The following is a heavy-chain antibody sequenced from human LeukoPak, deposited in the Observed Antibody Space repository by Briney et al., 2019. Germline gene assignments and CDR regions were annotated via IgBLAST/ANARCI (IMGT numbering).Heavy chain of an antibody. Sequence: ASVKVSRKASGYTFTGYYMHWVRQAPGQGLEWMGWINPNSGGTNYAQRFQGRVTMTSDTSISTAYMELSRLRSDDTAVYYCARGAVQLERSWFDPWGQGTLVTVSS. CDR3: ARGAVQLERSWFDP. CDR1: GYTFTGYY. D-gene: IGHD1-1*01. CDR2: INPNSGGT. V-gene: IGHV1-2*02. J-gene: IGHJ5*02.